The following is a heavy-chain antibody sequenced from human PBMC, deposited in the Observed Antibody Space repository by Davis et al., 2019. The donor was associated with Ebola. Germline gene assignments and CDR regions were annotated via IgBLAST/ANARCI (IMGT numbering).Heavy chain of an antibody. D-gene: IGHD2-15*01. CDR3: ARAADCTGGSCYPN. Sequence: GSLRLSCAVSGGTISSNNWWGWVRQPPGKGLEWIGEIYHSGSTNYNPSLKSRVTISVDKSNNQFSLRLNSVTAADTAVYYCARAADCTGGSCYPNWGQGTLVTVSA. J-gene: IGHJ4*02. V-gene: IGHV4-4*02. CDR2: IYHSGST. CDR1: GGTISSNNW.